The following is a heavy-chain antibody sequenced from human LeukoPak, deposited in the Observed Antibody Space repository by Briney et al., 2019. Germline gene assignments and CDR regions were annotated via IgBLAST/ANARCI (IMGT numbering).Heavy chain of an antibody. CDR3: ARDRRVGATWSYYYYYMDV. D-gene: IGHD1-26*01. Sequence: SETLSLTCAVSGGSISSYYWSWIRQPAGKGLEWIGRIYTSGSTNYNPSLKSRVTMSVDTSKNQFSLKLSSVTAADTAVYYCARDRRVGATWSYYYYYMDVWGKGTTVTISS. CDR2: IYTSGST. V-gene: IGHV4-4*07. CDR1: GGSISSYY. J-gene: IGHJ6*03.